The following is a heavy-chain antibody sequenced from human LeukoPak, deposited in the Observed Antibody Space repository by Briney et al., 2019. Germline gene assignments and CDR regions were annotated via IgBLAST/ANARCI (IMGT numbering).Heavy chain of an antibody. Sequence: GGSLRLSCAASGFTFSSYSMNWVRQAPGKGLEWVSSISSSSTYADSVKGRFTISRDSAKNSLYLQMNSLRVEDTAVYYCARDYGYERDYWGQGTLVTVSS. V-gene: IGHV3-21*01. J-gene: IGHJ4*02. CDR1: GFTFSSYS. D-gene: IGHD5-24*01. CDR2: ISSSST. CDR3: ARDYGYERDY.